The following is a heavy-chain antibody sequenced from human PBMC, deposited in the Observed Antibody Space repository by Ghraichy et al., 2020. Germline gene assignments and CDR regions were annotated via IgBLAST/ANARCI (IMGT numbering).Heavy chain of an antibody. J-gene: IGHJ5*02. D-gene: IGHD6-19*01. V-gene: IGHV4-39*01. CDR3: ARRTIAVAAYSNWFDP. CDR1: GGSISSSSYY. Sequence: SQTLSLTCTVSGGSISSSSYYWGWIRQPPGKGLEWIGSIYYSGSTYYNPSLKSRVTISVDTSKNQFSLKLSSVTAADTAVYYCARRTIAVAAYSNWFDPWGQGTLVTVSS. CDR2: IYYSGST.